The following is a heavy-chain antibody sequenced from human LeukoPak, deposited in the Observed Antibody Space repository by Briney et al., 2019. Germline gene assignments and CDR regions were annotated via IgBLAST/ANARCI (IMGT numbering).Heavy chain of an antibody. CDR2: IYTTGST. V-gene: IGHV4-4*07. CDR3: ARERGDMVRVFDY. CDR1: GGSISGYY. Sequence: SETLSLTCTVSGGSISGYYWDWIRQPAGKGLEWIGRIYTTGSTNYSLSLKSRVSMSMDTSKNQFSLNLNSVTAADTAVYYCARERGDMVRVFDYWGQGTLVTVSS. D-gene: IGHD3-10*01. J-gene: IGHJ4*02.